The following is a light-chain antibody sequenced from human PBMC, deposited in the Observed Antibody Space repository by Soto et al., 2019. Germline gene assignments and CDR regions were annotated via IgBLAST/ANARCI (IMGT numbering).Light chain of an antibody. J-gene: IGLJ3*02. V-gene: IGLV1-51*01. CDR2: DNN. CDR3: GTWDSSLSAGV. Sequence: QAVVTQPPSVSAAPGQKVTISCSGSSSNIGHNYVSWYQQLPGTAPKLLIYDNNKRPSGIPDRFSGSKSGTSATLGITGLQTGDEADYYCGTWDSSLSAGVFGGGTKVTVL. CDR1: SSNIGHNY.